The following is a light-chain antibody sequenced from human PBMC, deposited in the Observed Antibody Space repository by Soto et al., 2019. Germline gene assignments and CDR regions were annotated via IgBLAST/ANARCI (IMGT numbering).Light chain of an antibody. V-gene: IGLV2-11*01. CDR2: DVG. CDR1: SSDVGGYNY. Sequence: QSALTQPRSVSGSPGQSVTISCTGTSSDVGGYNYVSWYQQHPGKAPKLMIYDVGERPSGVPDRFSGSKSGDTASLTISGIQADDEADYYCCSYAGTYTVVFGGGTKLTVL. CDR3: CSYAGTYTVV. J-gene: IGLJ2*01.